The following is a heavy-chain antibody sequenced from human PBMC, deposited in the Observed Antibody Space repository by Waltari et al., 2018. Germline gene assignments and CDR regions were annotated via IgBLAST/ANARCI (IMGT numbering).Heavy chain of an antibody. CDR2: INPNTGGT. Sequence: QVQLVQSGAEVKKPGASVNVSCTASGYNFIGYYIHWVRQATGQGLEWMGWINPNTGGTKYAQKYQGRVTLTRDTSISTAYMELSSLGSDDMAVFYCARQAARNFDYWGQGTLVTVSS. CDR1: GYNFIGYY. J-gene: IGHJ4*02. V-gene: IGHV1-2*02. CDR3: ARQAARNFDY.